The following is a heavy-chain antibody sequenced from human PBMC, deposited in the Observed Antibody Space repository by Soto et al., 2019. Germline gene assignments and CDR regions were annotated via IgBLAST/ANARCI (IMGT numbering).Heavy chain of an antibody. D-gene: IGHD1-7*01. J-gene: IGHJ4*02. CDR1: GFTFDDYA. CDR3: AKGHNWNYGSYFDY. V-gene: IGHV3-9*01. Sequence: GGSLRLSCAASGFTFDDYAMHWVRQAPGKGLEWVSGISWNSGSIGYGDSVKGRFTISRDNAKNSLYLQMNSLRPEDTALYYCAKGHNWNYGSYFDYWGQGTLVTVSS. CDR2: ISWNSGSI.